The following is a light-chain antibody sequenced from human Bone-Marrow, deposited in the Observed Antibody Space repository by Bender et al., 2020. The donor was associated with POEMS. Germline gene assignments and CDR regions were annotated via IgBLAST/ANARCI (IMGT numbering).Light chain of an antibody. CDR1: SSDVGSYNV. V-gene: IGLV2-23*01. CDR2: EGN. Sequence: QSVLTQPPSVSGTPGQRVTISCTGTSSDVGSYNVVSWYQQHPGKAPKVMIYEGNKRPSGVSNRFSGSKSGNTASLTISGLQAEDEADYYCCSYAGTYTYVFGTGTKVTVL. J-gene: IGLJ1*01. CDR3: CSYAGTYTYV.